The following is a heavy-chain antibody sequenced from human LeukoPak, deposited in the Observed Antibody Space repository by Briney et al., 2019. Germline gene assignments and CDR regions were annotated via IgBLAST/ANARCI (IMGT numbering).Heavy chain of an antibody. CDR3: AKDIKRLHGYSSSWFDAFDI. CDR1: GFTFDDYA. CDR2: ISWNSGSI. V-gene: IGHV3-9*01. Sequence: GGSLRLSCAASGFTFDDYAMHWVRQAPGKGLEWVSGISWNSGSIGYADSVKGRFTISRDNAKNSLYLQMNSLRAEDTALYYCAKDIKRLHGYSSSWFDAFDIWGQGTMVTVSS. J-gene: IGHJ3*02. D-gene: IGHD6-13*01.